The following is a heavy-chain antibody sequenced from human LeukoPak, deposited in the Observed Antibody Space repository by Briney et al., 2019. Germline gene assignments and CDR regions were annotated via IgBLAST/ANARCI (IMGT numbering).Heavy chain of an antibody. V-gene: IGHV4-34*01. CDR1: GGSFSDYY. D-gene: IGHD2-2*01. CDR3: ARGPYQPRHFDY. CDR2: INHSGST. Sequence: SETLSLTCAVYGGSFSDYYWSWIRQPPGKGLEWIGEINHSGSTNYNPSLKSRVTISVDTSKNQFSLRLNSVTAADTAVYYCARGPYQPRHFDYWGQGTLATVSS. J-gene: IGHJ4*02.